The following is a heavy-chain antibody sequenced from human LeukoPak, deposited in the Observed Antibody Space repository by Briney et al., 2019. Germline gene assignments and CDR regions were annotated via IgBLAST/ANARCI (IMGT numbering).Heavy chain of an antibody. V-gene: IGHV1-2*06. D-gene: IGHD1-26*01. CDR3: ARDHVVGATSDAFDI. J-gene: IGHJ3*02. Sequence: ASVKVSCKASGYTFTGYYMHWVRQAPGQGLEWMGRINPNSGGTNYAQKFQGRVTMTRDTSTGTVYMELSSLRSEDTAVYYCARDHVVGATSDAFDIWGQGTMVTVSS. CDR2: INPNSGGT. CDR1: GYTFTGYY.